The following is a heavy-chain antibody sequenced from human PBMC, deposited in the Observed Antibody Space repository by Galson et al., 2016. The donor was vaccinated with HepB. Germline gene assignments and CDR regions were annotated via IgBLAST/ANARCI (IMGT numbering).Heavy chain of an antibody. D-gene: IGHD3-9*01. Sequence: SETLSLTCSVSGASISSITNYWGWIRQPPGKGLEWIFTRYYSGDTFYNPSLKSRVTIAVDTSKNQFSLKLRSVTAADTAIYYCARRLRRYFDWSWDYWGQGTLVTVSS. CDR1: GASISSITNY. CDR2: RYYSGDT. CDR3: ARRLRRYFDWSWDY. J-gene: IGHJ4*02. V-gene: IGHV4-39*01.